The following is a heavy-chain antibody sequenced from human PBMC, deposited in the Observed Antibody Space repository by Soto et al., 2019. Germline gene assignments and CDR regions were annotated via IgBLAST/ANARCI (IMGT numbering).Heavy chain of an antibody. CDR1: RFTFSSYA. Sequence: PGGSLRLSRVASRFTFSSYAIVFFLQAPGKGLEWVSAISGSGGSTYYADSVKGRFTISRDNSKNTLYLQMNSLRAEDTSVYYCAKALGSGGLSYWGQGTLVTVSS. CDR2: ISGSGGST. V-gene: IGHV3-23*01. CDR3: AKALGSGGLSY. D-gene: IGHD6-19*01. J-gene: IGHJ4*02.